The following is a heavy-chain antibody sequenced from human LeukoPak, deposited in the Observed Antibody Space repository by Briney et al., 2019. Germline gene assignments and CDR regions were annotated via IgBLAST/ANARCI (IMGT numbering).Heavy chain of an antibody. V-gene: IGHV5-51*01. CDR3: ARRQGCSSTSCPPDY. CDR1: GYSFTTYW. CDR2: IYPGDSDT. Sequence: GESLKISCRCSGYSFTTYWIGWVRQMPGKGLEWMGIIYPGDSDTRCTPSFQGQVTMSADKSINTAYLQWSSLKASDTAMYYCARRQGCSSTSCPPDYWGQGTLVTVSP. J-gene: IGHJ4*02. D-gene: IGHD2-2*01.